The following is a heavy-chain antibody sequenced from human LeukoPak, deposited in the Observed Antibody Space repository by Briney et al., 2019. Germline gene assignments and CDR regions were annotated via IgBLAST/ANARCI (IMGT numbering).Heavy chain of an antibody. Sequence: ASVKVSCKASGYTFTGYYMHWVRQAPGQGLEWMGWINPNSGGTNYAQKFQGRVTMTRDTSISTAYMELSRLRSDDTAVYYCARAAGWRTVTPGFVNWFDPWGQGTLVTVSS. D-gene: IGHD4-17*01. J-gene: IGHJ5*02. CDR1: GYTFTGYY. CDR2: INPNSGGT. CDR3: ARAAGWRTVTPGFVNWFDP. V-gene: IGHV1-2*02.